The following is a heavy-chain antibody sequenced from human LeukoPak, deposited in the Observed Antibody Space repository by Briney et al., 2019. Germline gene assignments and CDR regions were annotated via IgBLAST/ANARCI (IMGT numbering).Heavy chain of an antibody. J-gene: IGHJ4*02. CDR1: GITFNNYA. Sequence: GGSLRLSCVASGITFNNYAVSWVRQAPGKGLEWVSTISGGGGSTYYADSVKGRFTISRDNSKNTLYLQVNSLRAEDTAVYYCAKGGKWDVTPFDYWGQGTLVTVSS. CDR3: AKGGKWDVTPFDY. CDR2: ISGGGGST. D-gene: IGHD1-26*01. V-gene: IGHV3-23*01.